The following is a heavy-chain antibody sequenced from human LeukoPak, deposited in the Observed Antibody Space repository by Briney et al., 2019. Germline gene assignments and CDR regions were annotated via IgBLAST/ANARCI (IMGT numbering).Heavy chain of an antibody. J-gene: IGHJ5*02. CDR2: IYYSGST. D-gene: IGHD4-11*01. CDR1: GGSISSSSYY. Sequence: PSETLSLTCTVSGGSISSSSYYWRWIRQPPGKGLEWIGSIYYSGSTYYNPSLKSRVTISVDTSKNQFSLKLSSVTAADTAVYYCASGDDYSNYEAVGWFDPWGQGTLVTVSS. V-gene: IGHV4-39*01. CDR3: ASGDDYSNYEAVGWFDP.